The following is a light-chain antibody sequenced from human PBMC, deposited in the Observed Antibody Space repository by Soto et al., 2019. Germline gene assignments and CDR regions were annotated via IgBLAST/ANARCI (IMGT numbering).Light chain of an antibody. Sequence: EIVMTQSPATLSVSPGERATLSCRASQSLSTNLAWYQQKPGQAPRLLIYGASTRATGIPDRFSGSGSGTDFTLTISRLEPEDFAVYYCQQYGSSSTFGQGTKVDIK. CDR1: QSLSTN. V-gene: IGKV3-20*01. CDR2: GAS. CDR3: QQYGSSST. J-gene: IGKJ1*01.